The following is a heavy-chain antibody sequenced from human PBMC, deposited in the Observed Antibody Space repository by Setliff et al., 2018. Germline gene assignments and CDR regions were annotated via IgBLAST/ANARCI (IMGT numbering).Heavy chain of an antibody. D-gene: IGHD3-3*01. J-gene: IGHJ6*03. V-gene: IGHV1-18*01. CDR2: ISAYNGNT. CDR1: GYTFTSYG. CDR3: ARSGGGYDFWSGYLVSHYYYYYYMDV. Sequence: ASVKVSCKASGYTFTSYGISWVRQAPGQGLEWMGWISAYNGNTNYAQKFQGRVTITRNTSISTAYMELSSLRSEDTAVYYCARSGGGYDFWSGYLVSHYYYYYYMDVWGKGTTVTVSS.